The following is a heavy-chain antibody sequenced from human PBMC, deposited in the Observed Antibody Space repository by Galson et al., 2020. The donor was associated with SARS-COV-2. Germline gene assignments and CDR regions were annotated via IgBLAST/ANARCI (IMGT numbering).Heavy chain of an antibody. J-gene: IGHJ3*02. V-gene: IGHV4-4*02. Sequence: ASETLSLACAVSGGSINSSNWLSWVRQPPGKGLEWVGEIYHSGRTDYNPSLKRRVTISVDKSKTQFSLKLSSVTAADTAVYYCARGRWELLGGGGFNIWSQGTMVTVSS. CDR3: ARGRWELLGGGGFNI. CDR2: IYHSGRT. D-gene: IGHD1-26*01. CDR1: GGSINSSNW.